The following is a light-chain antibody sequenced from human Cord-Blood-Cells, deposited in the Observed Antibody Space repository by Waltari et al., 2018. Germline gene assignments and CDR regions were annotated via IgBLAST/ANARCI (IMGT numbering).Light chain of an antibody. CDR1: SPNIGAAFE. J-gene: IGLJ2*01. CDR3: QSYDSSLSGSV. V-gene: IGLV1-40*01. Sequence: QSVLPQPPSVSGAPGRRLPSSCTGNSPNIGAAFEVPWYQQLPGTAPKLLISGNSNRPSGVPDRFSGFKSGTSASLAITGLQAEDESDYYFQSYDSSLSGSVFGGGTKLTVL. CDR2: GNS.